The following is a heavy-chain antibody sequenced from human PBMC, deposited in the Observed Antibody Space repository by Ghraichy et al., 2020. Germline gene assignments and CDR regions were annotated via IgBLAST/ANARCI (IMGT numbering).Heavy chain of an antibody. Sequence: GGSLRLSCAASGFTFDDYAMHWVRQAPGKGLEWVSGISWNSGSIGYADSVKGRFTISRDNAKNSLYLQMNSLRAEDTALYYCAKDATVNPSWYFDLWGRGTLVTVSS. D-gene: IGHD4-17*01. CDR2: ISWNSGSI. CDR3: AKDATVNPSWYFDL. V-gene: IGHV3-9*01. CDR1: GFTFDDYA. J-gene: IGHJ2*01.